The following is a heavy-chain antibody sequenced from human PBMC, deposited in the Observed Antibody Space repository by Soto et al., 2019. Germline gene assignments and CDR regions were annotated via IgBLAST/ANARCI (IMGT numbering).Heavy chain of an antibody. CDR1: GYTFTSYY. D-gene: IGHD3-22*01. CDR2: INPSGGST. J-gene: IGHJ5*02. CDR3: ARTAVNYYDSRVYYDDP. V-gene: IGHV1-46*01. Sequence: GASVKVSCKASGYTFTSYYMHWVRQAPGQGLEWMGIINPSGGSTSYAQKFQGRVTMTRDTSTSTVYMELSSLRSEDTAVYYCARTAVNYYDSRVYYDDPWGKGTLVTVSS.